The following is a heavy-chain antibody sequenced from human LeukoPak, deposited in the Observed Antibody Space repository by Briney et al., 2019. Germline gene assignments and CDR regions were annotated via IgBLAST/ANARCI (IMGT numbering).Heavy chain of an antibody. CDR1: GFTFSSYA. J-gene: IGHJ5*02. CDR2: ISGSGGST. D-gene: IGHD6-19*01. Sequence: GGSLRLSCAASGFTFSSYAMSWVRQAPGKGLEWVSGISGSGGSTYYADSVKGRFTISRDNSKNTLYLQMNSLRAEDTAVYYCAKAPVAGNWFDPWGQGTLVTVSS. CDR3: AKAPVAGNWFDP. V-gene: IGHV3-23*01.